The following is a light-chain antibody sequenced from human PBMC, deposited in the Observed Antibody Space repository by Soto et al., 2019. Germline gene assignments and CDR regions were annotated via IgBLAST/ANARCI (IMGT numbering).Light chain of an antibody. CDR3: SSYSTTTTPQWV. J-gene: IGLJ3*02. V-gene: IGLV2-14*01. Sequence: QSALTQPASVSGSPGQSITISCTGTSSDVGGYNYVSWYQQHPGKAPKVMIYEVSNRPSGVSTRFSASKSGNTASLTISGLQAEDEADYYCSSYSTTTTPQWVFGGGTKLTVL. CDR1: SSDVGGYNY. CDR2: EVS.